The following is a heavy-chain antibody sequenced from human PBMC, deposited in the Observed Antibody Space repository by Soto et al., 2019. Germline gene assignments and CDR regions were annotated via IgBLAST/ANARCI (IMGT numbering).Heavy chain of an antibody. Sequence: GESLKISCKGSGYTFTSYWIGWVRQMPGEGLERMGVIYPSDSDIRYSPSFQGKVTISADKSITAAYLQWSSLKAADTAMYYCVRSGTSSGRFSDYWGQGTLVTVSS. D-gene: IGHD2-15*01. CDR2: IYPSDSDI. J-gene: IGHJ4*02. CDR3: VRSGTSSGRFSDY. CDR1: GYTFTSYW. V-gene: IGHV5-51*01.